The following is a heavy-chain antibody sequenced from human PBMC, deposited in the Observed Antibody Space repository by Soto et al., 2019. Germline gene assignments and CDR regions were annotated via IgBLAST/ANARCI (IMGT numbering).Heavy chain of an antibody. J-gene: IGHJ4*02. CDR3: ASSITQMLTD. V-gene: IGHV3-72*01. CDR1: GFSVSDHF. CDR2: ITNRATGDTT. Sequence: EVQLVESGGGLVQSGGSLRLSCTASGFSVSDHFMDWVRQTPGKGLEWLGQITNRATGDTTFYAASVKGRFTVSKDESSNSLYLQMNSLKTEDTAVYYCASSITQMLTDWGQGTLVAVAS. D-gene: IGHD1-20*01.